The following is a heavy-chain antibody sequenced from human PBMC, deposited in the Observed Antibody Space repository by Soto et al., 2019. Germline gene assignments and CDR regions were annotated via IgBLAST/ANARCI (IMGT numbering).Heavy chain of an antibody. V-gene: IGHV6-1*01. D-gene: IGHD2-15*01. Sequence: SKTLSLTCAISGDSFPSNSLAWNWIRQSPSRGLEWLGRTYYRSEWYNDYAVSVKSRMTFNPDTSKNQFSLQLNSATPDETDVYYSARAYCSGGSCWACSSWFQPWGQGTL. CDR1: GDSFPSNSLA. J-gene: IGHJ5*02. CDR2: TYYRSEWYN. CDR3: ARAYCSGGSCWACSSWFQP.